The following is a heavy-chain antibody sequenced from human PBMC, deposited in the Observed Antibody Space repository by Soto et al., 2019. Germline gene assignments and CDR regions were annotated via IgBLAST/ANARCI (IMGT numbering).Heavy chain of an antibody. D-gene: IGHD4-17*01. J-gene: IGHJ6*02. Sequence: QVQLVQSGAEVKKPGASVKVSCKASGYTFTSYGISWVRQAPGQGLEWMGWISAYNGNTNNAQKLQGRVTMTTDTSTSTAYMELRSLRSDDTAVYYCARDTTVTLYYYYYGMDVWGQGTTVTVSS. CDR3: ARDTTVTLYYYYYGMDV. CDR2: ISAYNGNT. CDR1: GYTFTSYG. V-gene: IGHV1-18*04.